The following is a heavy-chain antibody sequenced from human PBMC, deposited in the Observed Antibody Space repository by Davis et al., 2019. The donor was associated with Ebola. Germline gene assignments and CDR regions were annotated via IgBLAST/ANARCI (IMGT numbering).Heavy chain of an antibody. Sequence: AASVKVSCKASGYTFNSHGISWVRQAPGQGLEWMAWISAYNGHTNYAQKFQGRLTLTTDTSTSTVYMELRSLTSDDTAEYYCARGQIGYSGRFRFDSWGQGTLVTVSS. D-gene: IGHD5-12*01. CDR1: GYTFNSHG. CDR3: ARGQIGYSGRFRFDS. CDR2: ISAYNGHT. V-gene: IGHV1-18*01. J-gene: IGHJ4*02.